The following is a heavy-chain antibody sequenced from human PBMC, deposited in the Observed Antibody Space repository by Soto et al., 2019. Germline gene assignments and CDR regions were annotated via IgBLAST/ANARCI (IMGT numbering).Heavy chain of an antibody. J-gene: IGHJ4*02. D-gene: IGHD2-8*02. CDR3: VTEVPVEGTGGFEN. Sequence: EVNLVESGGGMVQPDGSLRLSCVGSGFTFSDYWMNWVRQAPGRGLEWVANVKKDESIKNYMDSVKGRFTISRDNAQNRVYLQMTHLRIEDTALYYCVTEVPVEGTGGFENWGQGIQVTVS. CDR2: VKKDESIK. V-gene: IGHV3-7*04. CDR1: GFTFSDYW.